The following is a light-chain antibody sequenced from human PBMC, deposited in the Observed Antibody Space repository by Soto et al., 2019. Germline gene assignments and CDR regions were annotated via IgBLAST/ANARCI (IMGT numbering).Light chain of an antibody. V-gene: IGLV1-44*01. Sequence: QSALTQPPSASGTPGQTVTISCSGSSSNIGTSSVHWYKHLPGTAPKPLIYTNDQRPSGVPDRFSGSKSGTSASLAISGLQSEDYSADSWTVWSYTLYLHV. CDR3: TVWSYTLYLHV. CDR1: SSNIGTSS. J-gene: IGLJ1*01. CDR2: TND.